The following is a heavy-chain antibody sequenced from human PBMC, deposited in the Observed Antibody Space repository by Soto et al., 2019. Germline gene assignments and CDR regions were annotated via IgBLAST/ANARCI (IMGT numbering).Heavy chain of an antibody. CDR3: ARVVATNFDY. Sequence: ASVKVSCKASGYTFTSYYMHLVRQAPGQGLEWMGIINPSGGSTSYARKFQGRVTMTRDTSTSTVYMELSSLRSEDTAVYYCARVVATNFDYWGQGTLVTVSS. CDR2: INPSGGST. V-gene: IGHV1-46*01. D-gene: IGHD5-12*01. J-gene: IGHJ4*02. CDR1: GYTFTSYY.